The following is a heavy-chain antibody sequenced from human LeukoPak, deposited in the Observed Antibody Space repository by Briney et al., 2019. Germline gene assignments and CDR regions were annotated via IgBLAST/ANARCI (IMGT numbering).Heavy chain of an antibody. CDR3: ATDYGDYEPIDY. D-gene: IGHD4-17*01. J-gene: IGHJ4*02. V-gene: IGHV3-30*04. CDR2: ISFDGTNK. Sequence: PGGSLILSCTASGVTLSNYAMHWVRRPPGRGLEWVAVISFDGTNKYYGDSVEGRFSVSRDNSKNTSYQQMNSLRPDDTAMYYGATDYGDYEPIDYWGQGTLVTVSS. CDR1: GVTLSNYA.